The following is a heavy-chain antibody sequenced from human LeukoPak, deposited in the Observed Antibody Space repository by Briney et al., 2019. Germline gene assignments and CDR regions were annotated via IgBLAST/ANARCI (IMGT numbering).Heavy chain of an antibody. V-gene: IGHV3-30*04. Sequence: GRSLRLSCAASGFTFSSYAMHWVRQAPGKGLEWVAVISYDGSNKYYADSVKGRFTISRDNSKNTLYLQMNSLRAEDTAVYYCAGDSSGYDLIGGFDYWGQGTLVTVSS. CDR3: AGDSSGYDLIGGFDY. CDR1: GFTFSSYA. D-gene: IGHD5-12*01. CDR2: ISYDGSNK. J-gene: IGHJ4*02.